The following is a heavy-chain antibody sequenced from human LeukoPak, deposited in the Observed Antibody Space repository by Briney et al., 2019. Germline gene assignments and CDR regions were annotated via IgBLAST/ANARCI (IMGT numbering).Heavy chain of an antibody. D-gene: IGHD6-19*01. V-gene: IGHV3-9*01. CDR3: VKTQGQWLLGVHNWFDP. CDR2: IDWHSDTK. J-gene: IGHJ5*02. CDR1: GFNFHYYA. Sequence: PGRSLRLSCAASGFNFHYYAMHWVRQAPGKGLEWVSGIDWHSDTKGYADSVEGRFIISRDNGNNSLYLEMNSLRPDDTAMYYCVKTQGQWLLGVHNWFDPWGQGTLVTVSS.